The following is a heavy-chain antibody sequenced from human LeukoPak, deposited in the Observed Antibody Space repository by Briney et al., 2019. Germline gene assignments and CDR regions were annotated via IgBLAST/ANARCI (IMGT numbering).Heavy chain of an antibody. V-gene: IGHV3-23*01. D-gene: IGHD3-10*01. CDR3: AKLYDYDSGSYFLNDC. CDR1: GFAFGGFA. Sequence: PGGSLRLSCSASGFAFGGFAMGWVRQAPGKGLEWVSTISSSGGTTYYADSVKGRFTISRDNSKNTLYLQMNILRAEDTAVYYCAKLYDYDSGSYFLNDCWGQGALVTVSS. J-gene: IGHJ4*02. CDR2: ISSSGGTT.